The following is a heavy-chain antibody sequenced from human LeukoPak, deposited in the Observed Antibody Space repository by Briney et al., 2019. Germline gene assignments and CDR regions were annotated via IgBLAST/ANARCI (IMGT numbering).Heavy chain of an antibody. J-gene: IGHJ5*02. CDR1: GFTFSRYV. CDR2: ISSSSSYM. D-gene: IGHD3-10*01. Sequence: GGSLRLSCSASGFTFSRYVMMWVRQAPGKGLEWVSCISSSSSYMYYADSVKGRFTISRDNAKNSLYLQMNSLRAEDAAVYYCEREDYGSGTPTIDTWGQGTLVTVSS. V-gene: IGHV3-21*01. CDR3: EREDYGSGTPTIDT.